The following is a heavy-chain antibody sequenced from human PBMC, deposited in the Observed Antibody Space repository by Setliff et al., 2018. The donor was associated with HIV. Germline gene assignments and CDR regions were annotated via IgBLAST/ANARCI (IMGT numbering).Heavy chain of an antibody. D-gene: IGHD2-2*01. CDR3: ASRVLGYCRSTSCLNWFDP. Sequence: SETLSLTCTVSGGSISGFHWSWIRQSPGKGLEWIGYIYTGGSTNYNPSLKSRVTISVDTSKNQVSLKLSSVTAADTAVYYCASRVLGYCRSTSCLNWFDPWGQGTLVTVSS. CDR2: IYTGGST. V-gene: IGHV4-4*08. J-gene: IGHJ5*02. CDR1: GGSISGFH.